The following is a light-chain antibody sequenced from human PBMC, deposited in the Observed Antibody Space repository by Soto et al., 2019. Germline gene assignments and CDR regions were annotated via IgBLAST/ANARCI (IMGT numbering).Light chain of an antibody. CDR1: QSVSSN. CDR3: QQYNNWPLFT. Sequence: EIVMTQSPATLSVSPGERATLSCRASQSVSSNLAWYQQKPGQAPRLLIYGASNRATGIPARFSGSGSGTEFTLTISSLQSEDFAVYYCQQYNNWPLFTFGPGTKVDI. J-gene: IGKJ3*01. V-gene: IGKV3-15*01. CDR2: GAS.